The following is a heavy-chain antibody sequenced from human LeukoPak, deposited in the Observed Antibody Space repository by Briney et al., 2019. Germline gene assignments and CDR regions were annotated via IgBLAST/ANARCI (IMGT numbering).Heavy chain of an antibody. D-gene: IGHD1-26*01. J-gene: IGHJ3*02. CDR3: AREGALYSGSYRRRGVAFDI. CDR2: IYYSGST. Sequence: SETLSLTCTVSGGSISSYYWSWIRQPPGKGLEWIGYIYYSGSTNYNPSLKSRVTISVDTSKNQFSLKLSSVTAADTAMYYCAREGALYSGSYRRRGVAFDIWGQGTMVTVSS. V-gene: IGHV4-59*01. CDR1: GGSISSYY.